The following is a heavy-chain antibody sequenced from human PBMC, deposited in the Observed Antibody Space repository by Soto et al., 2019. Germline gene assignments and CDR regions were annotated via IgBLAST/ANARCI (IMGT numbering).Heavy chain of an antibody. CDR3: ARDSPRNGITGYSSSWFIFDY. Sequence: GTPVKVCCKASGYGFTSCSSSSVRQSPGQGLEWMGWISAYNGNTNYAQKLQGRVTMTTDTSTSTAYMDLRSLRSDDTAVYYCARDSPRNGITGYSSSWFIFDYWGQGTLVTVSS. V-gene: IGHV1-18*01. J-gene: IGHJ4*02. CDR1: GYGFTSCS. D-gene: IGHD6-13*01. CDR2: ISAYNGNT.